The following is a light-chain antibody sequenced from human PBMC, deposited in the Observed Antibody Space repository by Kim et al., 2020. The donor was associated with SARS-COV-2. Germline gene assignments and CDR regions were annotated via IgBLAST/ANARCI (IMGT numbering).Light chain of an antibody. J-gene: IGLJ3*02. CDR2: GNS. CDR1: SSNIGAGYD. Sequence: RVTTTCTESSSNIGAGYDVHWYQQLPAAAPKLLIYGNSSRPSGVPDRFSGSKSGTSASLAITGLQAEDEADYYCQSYDSSLSGWVFGGGTQLTVL. CDR3: QSYDSSLSGWV. V-gene: IGLV1-40*01.